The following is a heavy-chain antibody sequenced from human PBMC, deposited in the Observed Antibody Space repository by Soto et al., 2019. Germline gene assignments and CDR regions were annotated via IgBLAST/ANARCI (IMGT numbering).Heavy chain of an antibody. Sequence: ASVKVSCKASGYTFTSYGISWVRQAPGQGLEWMGWISAYNGNTNYAQKLQGRVTMTTDTSTSTAYMELRSLRSDDTAVYYCARDSLAVAGTDYYYYYGMDAWGQGTTVTVSS. CDR3: ARDSLAVAGTDYYYYYGMDA. D-gene: IGHD6-19*01. J-gene: IGHJ6*02. V-gene: IGHV1-18*01. CDR2: ISAYNGNT. CDR1: GYTFTSYG.